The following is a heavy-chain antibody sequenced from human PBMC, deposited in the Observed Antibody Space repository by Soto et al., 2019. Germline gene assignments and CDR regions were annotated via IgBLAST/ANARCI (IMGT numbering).Heavy chain of an antibody. V-gene: IGHV3-7*01. CDR3: ARATITMYCSSTSCPYSFDY. CDR1: GFTFSSYW. J-gene: IGHJ4*02. CDR2: IKQDGSEK. Sequence: GGFLRLSCGASGFTFSSYWMSWVRQAPWTGVEWGANIKQDGSEKYYVDSVKGRFTISRDNAKNSLYLQMNSLRAEDTAVYYCARATITMYCSSTSCPYSFDYWGQGTLVTASS. D-gene: IGHD2-2*01.